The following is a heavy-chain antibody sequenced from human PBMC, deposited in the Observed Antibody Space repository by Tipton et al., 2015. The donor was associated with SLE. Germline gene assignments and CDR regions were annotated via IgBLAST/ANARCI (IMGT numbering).Heavy chain of an antibody. CDR1: GFTFSSYG. CDR2: IRYDGSNK. V-gene: IGHV3-30*02. J-gene: IGHJ6*02. Sequence: SLRLSCAASGFTFSSYGMYWVRQAPGKGLEWVAFIRYDGSNKYYADSVKGRFTISRDNSKNTLYLQMNSLRAEDTAVYYCAKEGYPMTSYYYYYGMDVWGQGTTVTVSS. CDR3: AKEGYPMTSYYYYYGMDV. D-gene: IGHD5-12*01.